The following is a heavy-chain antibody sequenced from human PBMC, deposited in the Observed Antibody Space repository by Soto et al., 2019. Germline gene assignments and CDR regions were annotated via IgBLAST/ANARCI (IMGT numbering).Heavy chain of an antibody. J-gene: IGHJ4*02. Sequence: GGSLRLSCAASGFTFSSYGMHWVRQAPGKGLEWVAVISYDGSNKYYADSVKGRFTISRDNSKNTLYLQMNSLRAEDTAVYYCAKDRHSSSWYGGFDYWGQGTLVTVSS. D-gene: IGHD6-13*01. CDR3: AKDRHSSSWYGGFDY. V-gene: IGHV3-30*18. CDR2: ISYDGSNK. CDR1: GFTFSSYG.